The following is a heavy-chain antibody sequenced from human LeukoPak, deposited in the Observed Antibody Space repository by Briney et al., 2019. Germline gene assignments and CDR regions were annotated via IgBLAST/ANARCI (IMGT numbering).Heavy chain of an antibody. CDR3: ATGYTSNCPYN. V-gene: IGHV4-39*01. CDR1: GGSISSSSYY. Sequence: PSETLSLTCTVSGGSISSSSYYWGWIRQPPGKGLGWIGTLYYSGSTYYNPSLKSRVTISVDTSKNQFSLKLRSVTAADTAVYYCATGYTSNCPYNWGQGTLVTVSS. J-gene: IGHJ4*02. D-gene: IGHD6-13*01. CDR2: LYYSGST.